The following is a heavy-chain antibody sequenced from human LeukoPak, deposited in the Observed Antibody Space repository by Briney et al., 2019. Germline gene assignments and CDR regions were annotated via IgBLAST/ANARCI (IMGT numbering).Heavy chain of an antibody. D-gene: IGHD1-26*01. CDR2: ISSSSSYI. Sequence: PGGSLRLSCAASGFTFSSYSMNWVRQAPGKGLEWVSSISSSSSYIYYADSVKGRFTISRDNAKNSLYLQMNSLRAEDTAVYYCAKGSLVGATTPFDYWGQGTLVTVSS. J-gene: IGHJ4*02. CDR3: AKGSLVGATTPFDY. V-gene: IGHV3-21*01. CDR1: GFTFSSYS.